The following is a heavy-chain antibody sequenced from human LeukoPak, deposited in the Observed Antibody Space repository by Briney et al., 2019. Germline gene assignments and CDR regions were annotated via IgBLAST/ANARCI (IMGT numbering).Heavy chain of an antibody. Sequence: HPGGSLRLSCVASGFTFSNYWMSWVRQAPGKGLEWVANIKQDGSEKHYVDSVKGRFTISRDNAENSLYLQMNSLRAEDTAVYYCARVVGLGTSYRNWFDPWGQGTLVTGSS. CDR3: ARVVGLGTSYRNWFDP. J-gene: IGHJ5*02. CDR1: GFTFSNYW. CDR2: IKQDGSEK. D-gene: IGHD1-14*01. V-gene: IGHV3-7*05.